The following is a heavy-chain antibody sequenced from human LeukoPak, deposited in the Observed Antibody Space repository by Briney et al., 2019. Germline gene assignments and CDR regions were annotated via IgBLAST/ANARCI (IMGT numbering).Heavy chain of an antibody. Sequence: GGSLRLSCAASGFTFSSYAMNWVRQAPGRGLEWVSTISASGASTYYADSVKGRFTISRDNSKNTLYLQMSSLRAEDTAVYYCVKDVGYCSSTSCYAFAYWGQGTLVTVSS. CDR2: ISASGAST. CDR3: VKDVGYCSSTSCYAFAY. D-gene: IGHD2-2*01. V-gene: IGHV3-23*01. J-gene: IGHJ4*02. CDR1: GFTFSSYA.